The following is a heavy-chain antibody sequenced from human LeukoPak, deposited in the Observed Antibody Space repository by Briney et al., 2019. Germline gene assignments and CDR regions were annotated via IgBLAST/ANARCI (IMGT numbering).Heavy chain of an antibody. J-gene: IGHJ3*02. D-gene: IGHD3-22*01. CDR3: ARAGGYDSSFRSFDI. V-gene: IGHV4-34*01. CDR2: INHSGST. Sequence: PSETLSLTCAVYGGSFSGYYWSWIRQPPGKGLEWIGEINHSGSTNYNPSLKSRVTISVDTSKNQFSLKLSSVTAADTAVYYCARAGGYDSSFRSFDIWGQGTMVTVSS. CDR1: GGSFSGYY.